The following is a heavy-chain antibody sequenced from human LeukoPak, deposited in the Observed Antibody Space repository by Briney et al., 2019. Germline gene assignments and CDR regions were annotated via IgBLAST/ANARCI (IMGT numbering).Heavy chain of an antibody. J-gene: IGHJ5*02. CDR1: GGSISSYY. D-gene: IGHD5-12*01. Sequence: PSETLSHTCTVSGGSISSYYWSWIRQPPGKGLEWIGYIYYSESTNYNPSPKSRVTISVDTSKNQFSLKLSSVTAADTAVYYCARATKGRSNWFDPWGQGTLVTVSS. CDR3: ARATKGRSNWFDP. CDR2: IYYSEST. V-gene: IGHV4-59*01.